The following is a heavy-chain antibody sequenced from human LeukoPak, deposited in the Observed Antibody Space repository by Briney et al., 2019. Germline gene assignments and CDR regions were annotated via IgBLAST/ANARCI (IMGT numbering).Heavy chain of an antibody. CDR2: FDPEDGET. D-gene: IGHD3-10*01. CDR3: ATGLLQWFRELVSDY. J-gene: IGHJ4*02. Sequence: ASVKVSCKVSGYTLTELSMHWVRQAPGKGLEWMGGFDPEDGETIYAQKFQGRVTMTEDTSTDTAYMELSSLRSEDTAVYYCATGLLQWFRELVSDYWGQGTLVTVSS. CDR1: GYTLTELS. V-gene: IGHV1-24*01.